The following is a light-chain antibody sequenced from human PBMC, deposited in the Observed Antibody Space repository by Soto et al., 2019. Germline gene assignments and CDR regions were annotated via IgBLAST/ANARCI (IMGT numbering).Light chain of an antibody. CDR2: GAS. CDR3: LQYARSPWT. J-gene: IGKJ1*01. Sequence: ESVLTQSPGTLSLSPGEPATLSYRASQSVSGSNLAWFQQKPGQAPRLLIHGASTRASGIPDRFRGSGSGTDFTLTISRLEPEDFAVYYCLQYARSPWTFGQGTKVEIK. CDR1: QSVSGSN. V-gene: IGKV3-20*01.